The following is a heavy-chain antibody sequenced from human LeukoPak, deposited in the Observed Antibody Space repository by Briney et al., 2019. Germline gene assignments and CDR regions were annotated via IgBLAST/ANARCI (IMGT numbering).Heavy chain of an antibody. J-gene: IGHJ4*02. Sequence: GGSLRLSCAASGFTFSSYAMSWVRQAPGKGLEWVSAISGSGGSTYYADSVKGQFTISRDNSKNTLYLQMNSLRAEDTAVYYCANRDGYKSGNYWGQGTLVTVSS. CDR1: GFTFSSYA. V-gene: IGHV3-23*01. CDR3: ANRDGYKSGNY. CDR2: ISGSGGST. D-gene: IGHD5-24*01.